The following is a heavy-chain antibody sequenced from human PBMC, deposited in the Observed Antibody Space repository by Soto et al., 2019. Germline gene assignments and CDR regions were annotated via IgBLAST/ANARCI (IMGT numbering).Heavy chain of an antibody. D-gene: IGHD2-15*01. CDR1: GFTFSSYA. CDR2: ISYDGSNK. J-gene: IGHJ6*03. Sequence: GGSLRLSCAASGFTFSSYAMHWVRQAPGKGPEWVAVISYDGSNKYYADSVKGRFTISRDNSKNTLYLQMNSLRAEDTAVYYCAIDEVEVDYYYYMDVWGKGTTVTVSS. CDR3: AIDEVEVDYYYYMDV. V-gene: IGHV3-30-3*01.